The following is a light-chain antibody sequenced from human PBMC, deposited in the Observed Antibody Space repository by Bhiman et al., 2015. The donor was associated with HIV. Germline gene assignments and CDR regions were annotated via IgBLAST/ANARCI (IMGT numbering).Light chain of an antibody. CDR3: SSYTSTSTLV. CDR1: SSDISGYNY. CDR2: DVT. V-gene: IGLV2-14*03. Sequence: QSALTQPPSASGSPGQSVTISCTGTSSDISGYNYVSWYQQHPGKAPKLMIYDVTYRPSGVSNRFSGSKSGNTASLTISGLQAEDEADYYCSSYTSTSTLVFGGGTKVTVL. J-gene: IGLJ3*02.